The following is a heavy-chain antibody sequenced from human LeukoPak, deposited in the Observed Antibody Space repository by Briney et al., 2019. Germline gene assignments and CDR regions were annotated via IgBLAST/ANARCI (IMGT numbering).Heavy chain of an antibody. CDR1: EFTFSRYW. CDR3: ARANPSTTGGNFDY. V-gene: IGHV3-7*01. D-gene: IGHD1-7*01. J-gene: IGHJ4*02. CDR2: IKKDGSNK. Sequence: PGGSLRLSCAASEFTFSRYWMTWVRQAPGKGLEWVANIKKDGSNKNYVDSVKGRFTISRDNAKNSLYLQMNSLRAEDTAVYYCARANPSTTGGNFDYWGQGTLVTVSS.